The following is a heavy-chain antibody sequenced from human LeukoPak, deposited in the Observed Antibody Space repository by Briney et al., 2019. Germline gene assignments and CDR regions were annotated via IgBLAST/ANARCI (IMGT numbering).Heavy chain of an antibody. CDR3: ARGLPYSSGWPSDY. Sequence: SETLSLTCSVSGDSISTYYWNWIRQPAGKGLEWIGRIYSSGSSNYNPSLRSRVTMSVDTSKNQFSLRLSSVTAADTAMYYCARGLPYSSGWPSDYWGQGTLVTVSS. CDR1: GDSISTYY. J-gene: IGHJ4*02. D-gene: IGHD6-19*01. V-gene: IGHV4-4*07. CDR2: IYSSGSS.